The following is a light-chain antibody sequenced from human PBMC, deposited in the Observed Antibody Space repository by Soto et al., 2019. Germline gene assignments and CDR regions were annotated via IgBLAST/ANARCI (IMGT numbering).Light chain of an antibody. CDR1: QSLISSY. Sequence: EIVLTQSPGTLSLSPGEGASLSCRASQSLISSYIAWYQQKPGQAPRLLIFGASSRATGIPDRFSGSGSGTGFTLTISRLEPEDFEVYYCQHYGSSVLTFGPRTKVDIK. CDR2: GAS. CDR3: QHYGSSVLT. V-gene: IGKV3-20*01. J-gene: IGKJ3*01.